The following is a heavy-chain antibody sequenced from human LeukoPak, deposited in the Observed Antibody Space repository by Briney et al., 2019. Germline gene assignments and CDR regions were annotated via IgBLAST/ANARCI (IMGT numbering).Heavy chain of an antibody. CDR3: AREGSDCSGGSCYRVVDY. V-gene: IGHV4-59*01. D-gene: IGHD2-15*01. J-gene: IGHJ4*02. CDR2: IYYSGST. CDR1: GGSISSYY. Sequence: SETLSLTCTVSGGSISSYYWSWIRQRPGKGLEWIGYIYYSGSTNYNPSLKSRATISVDTSKNQFSLKLSSVTAADTAVYYCAREGSDCSGGSCYRVVDYWGQGTLVTVSS.